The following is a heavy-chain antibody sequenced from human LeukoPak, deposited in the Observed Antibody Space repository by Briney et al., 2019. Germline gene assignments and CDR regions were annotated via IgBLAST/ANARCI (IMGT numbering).Heavy chain of an antibody. Sequence: ASVKVSCKASGYTFTTYAMHWVRQAPGQRLEWMGWMNPNSGNTGYAQKFQGRVTMTRNTSISTAYMELSSLRSEDTAVYYCARGHLGDGLDYWGQGTLVTVSS. CDR3: ARGHLGDGLDY. CDR2: MNPNSGNT. V-gene: IGHV1-8*02. D-gene: IGHD3-16*01. CDR1: GYTFTTYA. J-gene: IGHJ4*02.